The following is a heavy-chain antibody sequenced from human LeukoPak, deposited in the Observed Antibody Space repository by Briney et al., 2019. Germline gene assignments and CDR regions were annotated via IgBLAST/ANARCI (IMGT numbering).Heavy chain of an antibody. D-gene: IGHD6-13*01. J-gene: IGHJ4*01. CDR3: AITALGYSSSWYVPSDY. Sequence: SETLSLTCTVSGGSISSSSYFWGWIRQPPGKGLEWIGIIYYSGSTYYNPSLKSRVTISVDTSKNQSSLKLSSVTAADTAVYYCAITALGYSSSWYVPSDYWGQGTLVTVSS. V-gene: IGHV4-39*01. CDR1: GGSISSSSYF. CDR2: IYYSGST.